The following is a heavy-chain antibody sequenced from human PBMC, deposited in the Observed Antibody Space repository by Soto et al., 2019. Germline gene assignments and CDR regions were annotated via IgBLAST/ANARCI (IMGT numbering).Heavy chain of an antibody. Sequence: PGGSLRLSCAASGFTFSSYAMSWVRQAPGKGLEWVSAISGSGGSTYYADSVKGRFTISRDNSKNTLYLQMNSLRAEDTAVYYCANHYPAYCSGGSCYWDFAEYFQHWGQGTLVTVSS. D-gene: IGHD2-15*01. CDR2: ISGSGGST. V-gene: IGHV3-23*01. CDR1: GFTFSSYA. J-gene: IGHJ1*01. CDR3: ANHYPAYCSGGSCYWDFAEYFQH.